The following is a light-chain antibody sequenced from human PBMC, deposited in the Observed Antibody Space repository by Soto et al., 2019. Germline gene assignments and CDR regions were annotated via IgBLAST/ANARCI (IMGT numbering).Light chain of an antibody. CDR1: SSDVGYYDY. CDR2: EVT. CDR3: SSYAGSNNFV. V-gene: IGLV2-8*01. Sequence: QSVLTQPPSASGFPGQSVTISCTGTSSDVGYYDYVSWYQQHPGKAPKLVIYEVTKRTSGVPDRVSASKSGNTASLTVSGLGAEDEADYYCSSYAGSNNFVFGPGTKLTVL. J-gene: IGLJ1*01.